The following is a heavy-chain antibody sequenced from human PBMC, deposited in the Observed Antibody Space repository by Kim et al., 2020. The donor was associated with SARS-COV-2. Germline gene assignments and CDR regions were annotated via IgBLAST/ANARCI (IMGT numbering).Heavy chain of an antibody. CDR1: GFTFSSYA. Sequence: GGSRRLSCAASGFTFSSYAMHWCRQAPGKGLEGWAVLSYDGRNKYYADSVKGRFTISRDNSKNTLYLQMNSLRAEDTAVYYCARSTGAAAVPDYWGQGTLVTVSS. CDR3: ARSTGAAAVPDY. V-gene: IGHV3-30*04. J-gene: IGHJ4*02. D-gene: IGHD6-13*01. CDR2: LSYDGRNK.